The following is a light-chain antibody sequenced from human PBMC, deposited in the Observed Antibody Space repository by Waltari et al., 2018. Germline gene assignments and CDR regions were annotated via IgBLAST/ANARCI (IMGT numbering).Light chain of an antibody. J-gene: IGKJ1*01. CDR3: QQHGTLPAT. CDR1: RQVGRRN. V-gene: IGKV3-20*01. Sequence: VLMKSSGTASLFSGERVTPPCRASRQVGRRNLAWYQQKPGQAPRLVIYRSSSRATGIPDRFSGSGSGTDFSLTISRLEPEDFAVYYCQQHGTLPATFGQGTKVEIK. CDR2: RSS.